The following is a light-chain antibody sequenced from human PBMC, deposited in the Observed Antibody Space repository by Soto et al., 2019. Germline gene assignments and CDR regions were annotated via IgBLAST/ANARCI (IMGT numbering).Light chain of an antibody. CDR1: QDIGTS. J-gene: IGKJ3*01. CDR2: TLS. Sequence: DIQMTQSPSSLSASVGGRVTITCRASQDIGTSLDWFQQKPGTAPKRLIYTLSDLQSGVPSRFSGGGSGTEFTLTISRLQPEDSATYYCLQHYAFPFTFGPGTKVHV. V-gene: IGKV1-17*01. CDR3: LQHYAFPFT.